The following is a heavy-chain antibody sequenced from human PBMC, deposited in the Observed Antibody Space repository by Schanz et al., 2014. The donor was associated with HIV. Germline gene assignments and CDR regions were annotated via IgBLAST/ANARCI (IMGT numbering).Heavy chain of an antibody. CDR1: GFTFNNYA. D-gene: IGHD3-22*01. Sequence: EVQLLDSGGGLVQPGGSLSLSCVASGFTFNNYAMTWVRQAPGKGLEWVSSISESGGRTYYADSVNGRFTISRDNSKNTLYLQMTTLRIDDTAVYYCAKPEYDSRGNSQSHFDYWGQGTLVTVSS. CDR2: ISESGGRT. V-gene: IGHV3-23*01. CDR3: AKPEYDSRGNSQSHFDY. J-gene: IGHJ4*02.